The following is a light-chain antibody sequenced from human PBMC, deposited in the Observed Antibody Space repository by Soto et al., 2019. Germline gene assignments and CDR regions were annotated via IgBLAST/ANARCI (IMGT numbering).Light chain of an antibody. V-gene: IGKV1-5*03. Sequence: DIQMTQSPSTLSASVGDRVTITCRASQSISNWLAWYQQKPGKAPKLLIYRASALERGVPSRFTGSGSGTEFTLTISSLEPEDFAVYYCQQRSNWPPTFGQGTRLEI. CDR3: QQRSNWPPT. CDR1: QSISNW. J-gene: IGKJ5*01. CDR2: RAS.